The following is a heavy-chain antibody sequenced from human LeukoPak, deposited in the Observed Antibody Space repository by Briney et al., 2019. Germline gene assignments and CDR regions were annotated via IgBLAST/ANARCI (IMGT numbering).Heavy chain of an antibody. Sequence: AASVKVSCKASGYTFTSYGISWVRQAPGQGLEWMGWISAYNGHANYTQKLQGRVTMTTDPPTSTAYMELRSLRSDDTAVYYCARLSYDFWSGYPYYFDYWGQGTLVTVSS. D-gene: IGHD3-3*01. CDR1: GYTFTSYG. CDR2: ISAYNGHA. V-gene: IGHV1-18*01. CDR3: ARLSYDFWSGYPYYFDY. J-gene: IGHJ4*02.